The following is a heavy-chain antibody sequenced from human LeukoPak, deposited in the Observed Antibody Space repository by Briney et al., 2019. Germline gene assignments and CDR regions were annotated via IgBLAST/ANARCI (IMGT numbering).Heavy chain of an antibody. V-gene: IGHV4-4*02. J-gene: IGHJ1*01. CDR1: GGSISSSNW. Sequence: SGTLSLTCAVSGGSISSSNWWSWVRQPPGKGLAWIGDIFHDGTTNFNPSLKSRLTLSTDKSKNQFSLKLSSVTAADTAVYYCARLGLYDARGYYYVWGQGTLVTVSS. CDR3: ARLGLYDARGYYYV. CDR2: IFHDGTT. D-gene: IGHD3-22*01.